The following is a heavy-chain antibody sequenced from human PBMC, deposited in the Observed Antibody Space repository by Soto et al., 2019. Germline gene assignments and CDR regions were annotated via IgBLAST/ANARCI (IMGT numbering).Heavy chain of an antibody. V-gene: IGHV4-39*01. Sequence: PTKRVALACTVSRDSTRRRLCHCGGFSQPPRRGLEWIASIKYSGTTFYNPSLKSRVTLSVDTSKNQFALKLSSVTAAETAVYYCARHGTTGSYYDAFVIWVQGTMVS. D-gene: IGHD1-26*01. CDR2: IKYSGTT. CDR1: RDSTRRRLCH. J-gene: IGHJ3*02. CDR3: ARHGTTGSYYDAFVI.